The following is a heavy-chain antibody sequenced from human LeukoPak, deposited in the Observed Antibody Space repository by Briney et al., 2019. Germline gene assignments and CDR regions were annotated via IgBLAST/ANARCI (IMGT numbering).Heavy chain of an antibody. D-gene: IGHD2-15*01. J-gene: IGHJ4*02. CDR2: ISGTTGNT. CDR1: GFTFSNYA. V-gene: IGHV3-23*01. Sequence: GGSLTLSRAASGFTFSNYAMSWVRQAPGKGLEWVSTISGTTGNTYYADSVKGRFTISRDNSKSTMYLQMNSLRAEDTAVYYCAKVFRSGGRWYPDWGQGTLVTVSS. CDR3: AKVFRSGGRWYPD.